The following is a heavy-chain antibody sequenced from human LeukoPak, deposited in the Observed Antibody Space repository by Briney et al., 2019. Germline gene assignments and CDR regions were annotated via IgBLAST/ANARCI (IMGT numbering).Heavy chain of an antibody. Sequence: PGGSLSLSCAASGFTFSSYGMSWARQATGKGLEWVSAIIGSGGNTYYADSVKGRFTIPRDNSKNTLYLQMTSLRAEDTAVYYCARGPDTAMASYSYYMDVWGKGTTVTVSS. CDR3: ARGPDTAMASYSYYMDV. J-gene: IGHJ6*03. CDR2: IIGSGGNT. CDR1: GFTFSSYG. D-gene: IGHD5-18*01. V-gene: IGHV3-23*01.